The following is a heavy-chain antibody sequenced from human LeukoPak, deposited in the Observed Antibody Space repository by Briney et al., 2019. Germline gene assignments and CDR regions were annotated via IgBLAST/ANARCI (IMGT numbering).Heavy chain of an antibody. Sequence: ASVKVSCKASGYTFTSYGISWVRQAPGQGLEWMGWISAYNGNTNYAQKLQGSVTMTTDTSTSTAYMELRSLRSDDTAVYYCARDTARYYGSGSYYNGDYWGQGTLVTVSS. V-gene: IGHV1-18*04. D-gene: IGHD3-10*01. CDR3: ARDTARYYGSGSYYNGDY. CDR2: ISAYNGNT. CDR1: GYTFTSYG. J-gene: IGHJ4*02.